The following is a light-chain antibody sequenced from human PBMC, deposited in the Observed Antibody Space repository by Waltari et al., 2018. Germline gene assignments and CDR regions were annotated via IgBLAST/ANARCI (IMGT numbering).Light chain of an antibody. Sequence: IVLTQSPGTLSMSPGEGVTLSCRARQSLNRALAWYQQKPGQAPRLLIYNVFNRATDIPDRFSGSGSGTEFSLTISRLEPEDFAVYYCQHYVSLPATFGQGTRVEIK. V-gene: IGKV3-20*01. J-gene: IGKJ1*01. CDR2: NVF. CDR1: QSLNRA. CDR3: QHYVSLPAT.